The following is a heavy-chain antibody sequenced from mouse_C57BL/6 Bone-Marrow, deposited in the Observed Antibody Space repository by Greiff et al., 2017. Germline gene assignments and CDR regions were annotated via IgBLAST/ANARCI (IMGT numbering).Heavy chain of an antibody. J-gene: IGHJ2*01. V-gene: IGHV1-69*01. CDR3: ARSPFDY. CDR2: IDPSDSYT. Sequence: QVQLQQPGAELVMPGASVKLSCKASGYTFTSYWMHWVKQRPGQGLEWIGEIDPSDSYTNYNQKFTGKSTLTVDKSSSTAYMQLSSLTSEDSAVYYCARSPFDYWGQGTTLTVSS. CDR1: GYTFTSYW.